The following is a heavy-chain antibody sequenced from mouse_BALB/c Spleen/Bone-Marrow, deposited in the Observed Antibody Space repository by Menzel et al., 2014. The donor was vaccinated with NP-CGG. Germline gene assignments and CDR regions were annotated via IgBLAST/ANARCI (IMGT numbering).Heavy chain of an antibody. D-gene: IGHD2-4*01. CDR1: GFTFSAYS. CDR3: SKDGGYDYSYYFDY. V-gene: IGHV5-6-4*01. CDR2: ISSGGHDT. J-gene: IGHJ2*01. Sequence: EVKLVESGGGLVKPGGSLKLSCAASGFTFSAYSMSWVRQTPEKRLEWVATISSGGHDTYYPDSVKGRFTISRDNAKNTLYLQKNSLKSVDSAVYYCSKDGGYDYSYYFDYWGQGTTLTVSS.